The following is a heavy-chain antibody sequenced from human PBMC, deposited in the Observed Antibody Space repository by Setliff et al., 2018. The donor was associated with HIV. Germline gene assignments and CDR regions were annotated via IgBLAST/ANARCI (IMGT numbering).Heavy chain of an antibody. CDR3: ARNPDTSGYLYYYYYMDV. Sequence: GASVKVSCKASGYTFSGYYMHWVRQAPGQGLEWMGWINPTSGGTNYAQKFQDRVTMTRDTSISTAYMELSRLRSDDTAVYYCARNPDTSGYLYYYYYMDVWGKGTTVTVSS. CDR1: GYTFSGYY. J-gene: IGHJ6*03. CDR2: INPTSGGT. D-gene: IGHD3-22*01. V-gene: IGHV1-2*02.